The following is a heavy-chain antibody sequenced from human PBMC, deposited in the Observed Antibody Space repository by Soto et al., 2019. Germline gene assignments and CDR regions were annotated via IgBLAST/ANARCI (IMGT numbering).Heavy chain of an antibody. Sequence: QVQLVQSAAEVKKPGASVKVSRKASGYNFSDYYIHWVRQAPGQGLEWLGWVSPKSGGTNYAQKFKGRVTMTRDTSSNTVYMDLSGLKSDDTAVFYCAREISGGGTLNWFDPWGQGTLVTVSS. V-gene: IGHV1-2*02. D-gene: IGHD2-8*02. J-gene: IGHJ5*02. CDR1: GYNFSDYY. CDR3: AREISGGGTLNWFDP. CDR2: VSPKSGGT.